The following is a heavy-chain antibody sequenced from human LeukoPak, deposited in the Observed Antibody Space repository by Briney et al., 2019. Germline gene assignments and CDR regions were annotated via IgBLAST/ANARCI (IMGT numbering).Heavy chain of an antibody. CDR2: IYYSGST. Sequence: PSETLSLTCTVSGGSISSGDYYWSWLRQPPGTGLEWIGYIYYSGSTYYNPSLKSRVTISVDTYKNQFSLKLSSVTAADTAVYYCARASSGYYYPSDYWGQGTLVTVSS. CDR1: GGSISSGDYY. D-gene: IGHD3-22*01. V-gene: IGHV4-30-4*08. CDR3: ARASSGYYYPSDY. J-gene: IGHJ4*02.